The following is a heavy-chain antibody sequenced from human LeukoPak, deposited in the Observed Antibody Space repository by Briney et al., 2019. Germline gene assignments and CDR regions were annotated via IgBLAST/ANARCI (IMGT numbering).Heavy chain of an antibody. D-gene: IGHD3-22*01. J-gene: IGHJ4*02. CDR2: IYYSGST. V-gene: IGHV4-39*07. CDR1: GGSISSSSYY. Sequence: SETLSLTCTVSGGSISSSSYYWGWIRQPPGKGLEWIGSIYYSGSTYYNPSLKSRVTISVDTSKNQFSLKLSSVTAADTAVYYCAREEYYYDSSGQRDYWGQGTLVTVSS. CDR3: AREEYYYDSSGQRDY.